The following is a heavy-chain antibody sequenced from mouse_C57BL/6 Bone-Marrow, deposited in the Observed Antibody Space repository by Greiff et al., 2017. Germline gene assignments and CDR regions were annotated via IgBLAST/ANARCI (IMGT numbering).Heavy chain of an antibody. J-gene: IGHJ3*01. CDR1: GYTFTNYW. Sequence: QVQLQQSGAELVRPGTSVKMSCKASGYTFTNYWIGWAKQRPGHGLEWIGDIYPGGGYTNYNEKFKGKATLTADKSSSTAYMQLSSLTSEDSAIYYCARSAYYSSWFAYWGQGTLVTVSA. D-gene: IGHD2-12*01. CDR3: ARSAYYSSWFAY. CDR2: IYPGGGYT. V-gene: IGHV1-63*01.